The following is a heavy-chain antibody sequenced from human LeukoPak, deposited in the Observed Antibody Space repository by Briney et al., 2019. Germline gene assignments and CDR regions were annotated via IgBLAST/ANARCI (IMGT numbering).Heavy chain of an antibody. CDR2: ISSSSSYI. Sequence: AGGSLRLSCAASGFTFSSYSMNWVRQAPGKGLEWVSSISSSSSYIYYADSVKGRFTISRDNAKNSLYLQINSLRAEDTAVYYCAGSGITGTIDYWGQGTLVTVSS. CDR3: AGSGITGTIDY. D-gene: IGHD1-7*01. J-gene: IGHJ4*02. CDR1: GFTFSSYS. V-gene: IGHV3-21*01.